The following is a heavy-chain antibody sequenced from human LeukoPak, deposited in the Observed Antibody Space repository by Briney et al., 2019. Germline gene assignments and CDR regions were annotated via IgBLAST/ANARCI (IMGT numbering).Heavy chain of an antibody. D-gene: IGHD3-22*01. CDR1: GYTFTSYD. Sequence: ASVKVSCKASGYTFTSYDINWVRQATGQGLEWMGWMNPNSGNTGYAQKFQGRVTMTRNTSISTAYMELSSLRSDDTAVYYCASPLSYYDSSGYDYWGQGTLVTVSS. CDR3: ASPLSYYDSSGYDY. J-gene: IGHJ4*02. CDR2: MNPNSGNT. V-gene: IGHV1-8*01.